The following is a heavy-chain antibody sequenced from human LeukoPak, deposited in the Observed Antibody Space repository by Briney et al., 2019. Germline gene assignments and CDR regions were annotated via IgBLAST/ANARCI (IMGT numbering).Heavy chain of an antibody. Sequence: GGSLRLSCAASGFRFSGHYMSWIRQAPGKGLEWISYITNSGDFVNYADSVKGRFTISRDNAKNSLYLQMNSLRAEDTAVYYCARVARATPDFWGQGTVVTVSS. D-gene: IGHD1-26*01. CDR2: ITNSGDFV. CDR3: ARVARATPDF. V-gene: IGHV3-11*01. J-gene: IGHJ4*02. CDR1: GFRFSGHY.